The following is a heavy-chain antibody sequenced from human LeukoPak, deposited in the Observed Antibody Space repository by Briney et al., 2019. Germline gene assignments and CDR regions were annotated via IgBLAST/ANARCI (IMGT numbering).Heavy chain of an antibody. V-gene: IGHV4-59*01. D-gene: IGHD6-19*01. J-gene: IGHJ4*02. CDR2: IYYSGST. Sequence: SETLSLTCTVSGGSISSYYWSWIRQPPGKGLEWIGYIYYSGSTNYNPSLKSRVTISVDTSKNQFSLKLSSVTAADTAVYYCARGGWYSDSWGQGTLVTVSS. CDR3: ARGGWYSDS. CDR1: GGSISSYY.